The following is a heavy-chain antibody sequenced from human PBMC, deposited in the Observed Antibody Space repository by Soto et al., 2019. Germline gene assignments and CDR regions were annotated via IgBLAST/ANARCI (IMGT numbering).Heavy chain of an antibody. CDR1: GGSISSSSYY. D-gene: IGHD5-18*01. V-gene: IGHV4-39*01. CDR3: ARRFGLSAMVYKYFDY. Sequence: PSETLSLTCTVSGGSISSSSYYWGWIRQPPGKGLEWIGSIYYSGSTYYNPSLKSRVTISVDTSKNQFSLKLSSVTAADTAVYYCARRFGLSAMVYKYFDYWGQGILVTVS. CDR2: IYYSGST. J-gene: IGHJ4*02.